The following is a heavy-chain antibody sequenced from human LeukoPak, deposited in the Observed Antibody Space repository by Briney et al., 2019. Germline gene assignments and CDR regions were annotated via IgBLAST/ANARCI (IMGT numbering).Heavy chain of an antibody. CDR1: GGSFSGYY. Sequence: PSETLSLTCAVYGGSFSGYYWSWIRQPPGKGLEWIGEINHSGSTNYNPSLKSRVTISVDTSKNQFSLELSSVTAADTAVYYCARLYGDFVANWGQGTLVTVSS. D-gene: IGHD4-17*01. CDR3: ARLYGDFVAN. J-gene: IGHJ4*02. CDR2: INHSGST. V-gene: IGHV4-34*01.